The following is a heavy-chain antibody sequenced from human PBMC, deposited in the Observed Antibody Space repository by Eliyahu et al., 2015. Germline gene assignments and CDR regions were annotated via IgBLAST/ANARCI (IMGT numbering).Heavy chain of an antibody. V-gene: IGHV1-69*06. CDR1: GGXFSSYA. CDR2: IIPIFGTA. J-gene: IGHJ6*02. CDR3: ARGRIFLGVAVAGPPSYYYYGMDV. D-gene: IGHD6-19*01. Sequence: QVQLVQSGAEVKKPGSSVKVSCKASGGXFSSYAISXVRQAPGXGLEWMGGIIPIFGTANYAQKFQGRVTITADKSTSTAYMELSSLRSEDTAVYYCARGRIFLGVAVAGPPSYYYYGMDVWGQGTTVTVSS.